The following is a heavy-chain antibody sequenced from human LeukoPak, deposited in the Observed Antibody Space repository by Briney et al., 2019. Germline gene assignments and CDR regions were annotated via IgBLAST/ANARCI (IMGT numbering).Heavy chain of an antibody. V-gene: IGHV4-34*01. Sequence: SETLSLTCAVYVRSFSGYYWGWIRQPPGRGREWIGEINHSGSTNYNPSLKSRVTISVDTSKNQFSLMLSSVTAADTAVYFCARGRRDGYNGPWYLDLWGRGTLVTVSS. CDR2: INHSGST. D-gene: IGHD5-24*01. CDR1: VRSFSGYY. CDR3: ARGRRDGYNGPWYLDL. J-gene: IGHJ2*01.